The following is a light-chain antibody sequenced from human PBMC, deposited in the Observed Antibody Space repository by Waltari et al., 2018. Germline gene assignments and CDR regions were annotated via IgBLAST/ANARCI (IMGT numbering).Light chain of an antibody. J-gene: IGKJ4*01. CDR2: EAS. V-gene: IGKV3-11*01. Sequence: DIVLTQSPATLSLSPGERATLSCRASQSISSNLGWYQQKPGQAPRLLIHEASKRATGIPARFLGSGSGTDFTLTISSLEAEDFAVYYCQQRTSWPLTFGGGTRVEVK. CDR1: QSISSN. CDR3: QQRTSWPLT.